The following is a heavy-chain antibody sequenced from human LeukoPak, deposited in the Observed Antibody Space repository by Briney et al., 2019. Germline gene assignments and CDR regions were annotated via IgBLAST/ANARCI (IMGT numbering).Heavy chain of an antibody. Sequence: GGSLRLSCAASGFAFSFYAMSWLRQPPGKGLEWVSTINANSGTTSYAASVKGRFTISRDNSKNTLYLQVNTLRADDTATYYCAKPISGGLAVTADWFHPWGQGTLVVVSS. CDR2: INANSGTT. CDR3: AKPISGGLAVTADWFHP. J-gene: IGHJ5*01. CDR1: GFAFSFYA. D-gene: IGHD6-19*01. V-gene: IGHV3-23*01.